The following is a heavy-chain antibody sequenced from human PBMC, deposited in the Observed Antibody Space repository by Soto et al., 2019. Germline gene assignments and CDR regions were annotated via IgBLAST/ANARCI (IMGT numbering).Heavy chain of an antibody. CDR1: GFTFSSYW. Sequence: GGSLRLSCAASGFTFSSYWMSWVRQAPGKGLEWVANIKQDGSEKYYVDSVKGRFTISRDKAKNSLYLQMNSLRAEDTAVYYCAREVRFLEWQNNNWFDPWGQGTLVTVS. V-gene: IGHV3-7*01. CDR2: IKQDGSEK. D-gene: IGHD3-3*01. J-gene: IGHJ5*02. CDR3: AREVRFLEWQNNNWFDP.